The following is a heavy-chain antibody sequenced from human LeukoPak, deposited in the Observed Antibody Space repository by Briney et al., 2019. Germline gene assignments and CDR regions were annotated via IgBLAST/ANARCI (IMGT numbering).Heavy chain of an antibody. D-gene: IGHD3-3*01. V-gene: IGHV4-61*01. Sequence: SETLSLTCTVSGGSFSSGSYYWRWIRQPPGKGLEWIGYIYYSGSTNYNPSLKSRVTISVDTSKNQFSLKLSSVTAADTAVYYCASQTTIFWGGYSYYFDYWGQGTLVTVSS. CDR1: GGSFSSGSYY. J-gene: IGHJ4*02. CDR3: ASQTTIFWGGYSYYFDY. CDR2: IYYSGST.